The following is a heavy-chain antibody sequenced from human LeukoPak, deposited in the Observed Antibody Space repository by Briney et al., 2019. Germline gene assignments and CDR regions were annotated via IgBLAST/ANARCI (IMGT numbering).Heavy chain of an antibody. J-gene: IGHJ5*02. CDR3: ARVRASNNHDNWFDP. CDR1: GASFNDYY. D-gene: IGHD2-21*01. CDR2: VNHSGSA. Sequence: SETLSLTCAVYGASFNDYYWSWLRHSPTKGLEWIGEVNHSGSAKYNPSLRSRVTISADKSKKQFFLRLSPVAAADSGVYYCARVRASNNHDNWFDPWGQGTLVTVSS. V-gene: IGHV4-34*01.